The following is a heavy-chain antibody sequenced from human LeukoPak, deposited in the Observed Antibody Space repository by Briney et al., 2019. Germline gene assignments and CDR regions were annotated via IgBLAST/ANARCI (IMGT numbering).Heavy chain of an antibody. V-gene: IGHV3-33*01. CDR3: ARATSAYGSKALDY. D-gene: IGHD5-12*01. CDR1: GFIFSNYG. Sequence: GESLKISCAASGFIFSNYGMHWVRQAPGKGLEWVAVIWYDGGNKYFSDSVKGRFTISRDNSKNTLYLQMNSLRAEDTAVYYCARATSAYGSKALDYWGQGTLVTVSS. J-gene: IGHJ4*02. CDR2: IWYDGGNK.